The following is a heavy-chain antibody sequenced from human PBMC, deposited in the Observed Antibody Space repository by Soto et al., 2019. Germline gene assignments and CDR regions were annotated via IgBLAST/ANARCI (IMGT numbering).Heavy chain of an antibody. D-gene: IGHD6-6*01. J-gene: IGHJ6*03. Sequence: EVQLVESGGGLVQPGGSRRLSCAASGFTVSSNYMSWVRQAPGKGLEWVSVIYSGGSTFYADSVKGRFTISRYNSKNTVYLQMNSLRAEDAGVYYCARESGRGAAQTNYMDVWGKGTTVTVS. CDR3: ARESGRGAAQTNYMDV. CDR2: IYSGGST. V-gene: IGHV3-66*01. CDR1: GFTVSSNY.